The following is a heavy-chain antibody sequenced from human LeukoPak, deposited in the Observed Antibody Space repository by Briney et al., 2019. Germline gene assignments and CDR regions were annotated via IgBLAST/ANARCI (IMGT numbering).Heavy chain of an antibody. CDR2: IYPGDSDT. CDR1: GYRFTSYW. Sequence: GESLKISCQGSGYRFTSYWIGWVRQMPGKGLEWMGVIYPGDSDTRYSPSFQGQVTTSVDKSISTAYLQWSSLKASDTAMYYCASRTGPGEIDAVDIWGQGTMVTVSS. D-gene: IGHD3-16*01. CDR3: ASRTGPGEIDAVDI. V-gene: IGHV5-51*01. J-gene: IGHJ3*02.